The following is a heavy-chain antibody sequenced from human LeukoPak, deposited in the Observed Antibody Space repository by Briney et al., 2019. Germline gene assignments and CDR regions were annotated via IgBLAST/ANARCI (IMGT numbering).Heavy chain of an antibody. Sequence: GGSLRLSCAASGLILSDYDINWVRQAPGKGLEWVSYISSDSRARYYADSVKGRFTVSRDNANNSLYLQMNSLRDEDTAVYYCATFRDYWGQGTLVTVSS. D-gene: IGHD2/OR15-2a*01. CDR1: GLILSDYD. CDR2: ISSDSRAR. J-gene: IGHJ4*02. V-gene: IGHV3-48*02. CDR3: ATFRDY.